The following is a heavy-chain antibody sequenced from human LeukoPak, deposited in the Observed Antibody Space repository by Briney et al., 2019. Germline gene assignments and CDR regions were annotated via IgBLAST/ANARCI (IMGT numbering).Heavy chain of an antibody. J-gene: IGHJ4*02. Sequence: GASVKVSCKASGYTFTGYYMHWVRQAPGQGLEWMGWINPNSGGTNYAQKFQGRVTMTRDTSISTAYMEVSRLRADDTAVYYCARDLGVTNIDYWGQGTLVTVSS. CDR3: ARDLGVTNIDY. V-gene: IGHV1-2*02. D-gene: IGHD3-3*01. CDR1: GYTFTGYY. CDR2: INPNSGGT.